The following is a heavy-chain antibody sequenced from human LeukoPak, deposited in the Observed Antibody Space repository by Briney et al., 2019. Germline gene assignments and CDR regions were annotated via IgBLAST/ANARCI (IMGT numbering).Heavy chain of an antibody. Sequence: SETLSLTCTVSGGSIRNYYWSWIRQPPGKQLEWIGYIYHSGSTNYNPSLKSRVTISVDTSKDQFSLKLTSVTAADTAVYFCARDWGSPTAGGGPEDYWGQGTLVTVSS. CDR2: IYHSGST. D-gene: IGHD3-16*01. J-gene: IGHJ4*02. CDR1: GGSIRNYY. CDR3: ARDWGSPTAGGGPEDY. V-gene: IGHV4-59*01.